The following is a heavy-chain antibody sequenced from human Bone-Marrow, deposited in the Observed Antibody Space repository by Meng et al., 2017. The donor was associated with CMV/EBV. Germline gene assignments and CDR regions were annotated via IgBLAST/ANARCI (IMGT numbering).Heavy chain of an antibody. CDR2: IIPIFGTA. V-gene: IGHV1-69*05. D-gene: IGHD5-12*01. Sequence: SSVKVSCKASGGTFSSYAISWVRQAPGQGLEWMGGIIPIFGTANYAQKFQGRVTITTDESTSTAYTELSSLRSEDTAVYYCARDRGGYSGYDFPHYAFDYWGQGTLVTVSS. CDR3: ARDRGGYSGYDFPHYAFDY. J-gene: IGHJ4*02. CDR1: GGTFSSYA.